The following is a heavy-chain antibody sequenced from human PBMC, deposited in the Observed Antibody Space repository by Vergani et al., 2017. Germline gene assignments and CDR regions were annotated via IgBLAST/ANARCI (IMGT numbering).Heavy chain of an antibody. CDR3: ARGPNILTGYYLPYYYYGMDV. CDR2: INHSGST. D-gene: IGHD3-9*01. J-gene: IGHJ6*02. CDR1: GGSFSGYY. V-gene: IGHV4-34*01. Sequence: QVQLQQWGAGLLKPSETLSLTCAVYGGSFSGYYWSWIRQPPGKGLEWIGEINHSGSTNYNPSLKSRVTISVDTSKTQFSLKLSSVTAADTAVYYCARGPNILTGYYLPYYYYGMDVWGQGTTVTVS.